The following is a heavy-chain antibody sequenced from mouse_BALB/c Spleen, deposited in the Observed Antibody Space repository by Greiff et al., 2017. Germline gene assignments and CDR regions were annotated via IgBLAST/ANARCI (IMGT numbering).Heavy chain of an antibody. CDR2: VNPNNGGT. Sequence: EVQLQQSGPELVKPGASVKISCKASGYTFTDYYMNWVKQSHGKSLEWIGLVNPNNGGTSYNQKFKGKATLTVDKSSSTAYMELRSLTSEDSAVYYCASDRGFAYWGQGTLVTVSA. CDR3: ASDRGFAY. J-gene: IGHJ3*01. CDR1: GYTFTDYY. V-gene: IGHV1-26*01.